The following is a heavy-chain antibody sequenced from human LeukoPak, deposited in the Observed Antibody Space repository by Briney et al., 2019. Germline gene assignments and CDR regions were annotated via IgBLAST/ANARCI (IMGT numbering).Heavy chain of an antibody. D-gene: IGHD2-2*01. J-gene: IGHJ4*02. V-gene: IGHV3-30-3*01. Sequence: GGSLRLSCAASGFTFSSYAMHWVRQAPGKGLEWVAVISYDGSNKYYADSVKGRFTISRDNSKNTLYLQMNSLRAEDTAVYYCARERVRRDIVVVPAAPGYWGQGTLVTVSS. CDR3: ARERVRRDIVVVPAAPGY. CDR2: ISYDGSNK. CDR1: GFTFSSYA.